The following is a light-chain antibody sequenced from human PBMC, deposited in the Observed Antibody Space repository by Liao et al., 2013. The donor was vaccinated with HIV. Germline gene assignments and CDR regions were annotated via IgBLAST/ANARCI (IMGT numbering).Light chain of an antibody. CDR3: QVWDSGSDDYV. Sequence: SYEVTQSPSVSVAPGKTARITCGGNNIGSKNVHWYQQKPGQAPVVVIDHNTDRPSGIPERISGSNSGNTASLTISRAEAGDEADYYCQVWDSGSDDYVFGTGTKVTVL. CDR1: NIGSKN. CDR2: HNT. J-gene: IGLJ1*01. V-gene: IGLV3-21*01.